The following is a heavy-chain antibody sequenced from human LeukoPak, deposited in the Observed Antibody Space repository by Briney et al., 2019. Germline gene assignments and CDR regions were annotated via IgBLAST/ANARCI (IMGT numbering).Heavy chain of an antibody. D-gene: IGHD3-3*01. CDR1: GFTFSNYA. CDR2: ISGSGGST. V-gene: IGHV3-23*01. Sequence: GGSLRLSCAACGFTFSNYAMSWVRQAPGKGLEWVSGISGSGGSTYFADSVKGRFTISKDNSKNTLYLQMNSLRAEDTAIYYCAKDPIWSGYSSYYYYMDVWGKGTTVTVSS. CDR3: AKDPIWSGYSSYYYYMDV. J-gene: IGHJ6*03.